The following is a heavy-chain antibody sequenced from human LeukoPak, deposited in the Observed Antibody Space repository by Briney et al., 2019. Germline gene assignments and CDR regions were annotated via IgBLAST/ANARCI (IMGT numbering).Heavy chain of an antibody. V-gene: IGHV3-48*04. D-gene: IGHD1-20*01. Sequence: GGSLRLSCAASGFTFSSYAMSWVRQVPGKGLEWVSYISSSGSTIYYADSVKGRFTISRDNAKNSLYLQMNSLRAEDTAVYYCARRRYNWNAIDYWGQGTLVTVSS. CDR3: ARRRYNWNAIDY. CDR1: GFTFSSYA. J-gene: IGHJ4*02. CDR2: ISSSGSTI.